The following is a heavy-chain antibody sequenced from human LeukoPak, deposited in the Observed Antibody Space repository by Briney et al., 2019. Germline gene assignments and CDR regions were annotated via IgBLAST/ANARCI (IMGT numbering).Heavy chain of an antibody. J-gene: IGHJ5*02. CDR1: GGTFSSYA. CDR3: ARVVSPDYDYVWGSYRGNWFDP. CDR2: IIPIFGTA. V-gene: IGHV1-69*06. D-gene: IGHD3-16*02. Sequence: ASVKVSCKASGGTFSSYAISWVRQAPGPGLEWMGGIIPIFGTANYAQKFQGRVTITADKSTSTAYMELSSLRSEDTAVYYCARVVSPDYDYVWGSYRGNWFDPWGQGTLVTVSS.